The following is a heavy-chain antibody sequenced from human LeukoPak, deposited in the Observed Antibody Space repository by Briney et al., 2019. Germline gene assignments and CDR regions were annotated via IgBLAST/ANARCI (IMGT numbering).Heavy chain of an antibody. J-gene: IGHJ4*02. Sequence: GGSLRLSCAASGFTFCSYWMSWVPQAPGKGLEWVANIKQEGSEKYYVDSVKGRFTISRDNTKNSLYLQMNSLRAEDTAVYYCARDGRTTVTTPQKYWGKGTLVTVSS. V-gene: IGHV3-7*01. D-gene: IGHD4-11*01. CDR1: GFTFCSYW. CDR3: ARDGRTTVTTPQKY. CDR2: IKQEGSEK.